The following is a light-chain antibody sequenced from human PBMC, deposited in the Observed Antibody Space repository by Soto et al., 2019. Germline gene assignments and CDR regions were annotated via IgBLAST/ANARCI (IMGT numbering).Light chain of an antibody. CDR1: QNITTF. CDR3: QHNFETPFT. J-gene: IGKJ3*01. V-gene: IGKV1-39*01. CDR2: ASS. Sequence: DIQMTQSPCSLPASVGDRVTITCRASQNITTFLNWYHHKPGKAPKLLIYASSILKRGVTSRFSGSGCGTDFTLTISSLQTEDFAIYYFQHNFETPFTFGPGTKVDIK.